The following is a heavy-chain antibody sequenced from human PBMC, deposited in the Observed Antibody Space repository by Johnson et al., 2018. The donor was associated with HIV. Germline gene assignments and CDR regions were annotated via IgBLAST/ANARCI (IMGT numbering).Heavy chain of an antibody. CDR1: GFTFSSYG. J-gene: IGHJ3*02. V-gene: IGHV3-33*01. CDR2: IWQAGSNT. Sequence: QMMLVESGGGVVQPGRSLRLSCAASGFTFSSYGMHWVRQAPGKGLEGVAVIWQAGSNTYYSDSVRGRFTISRDNSKNTLYLQLNSLRAEDTAVYYCAREARGERSAVAVSDAFDIWGQGTMVTVSS. CDR3: AREARGERSAVAVSDAFDI. D-gene: IGHD6-19*01.